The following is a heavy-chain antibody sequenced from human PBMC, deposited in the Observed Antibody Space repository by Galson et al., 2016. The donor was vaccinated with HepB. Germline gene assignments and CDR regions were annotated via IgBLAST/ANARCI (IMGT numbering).Heavy chain of an antibody. CDR1: EFTFNNHA. Sequence: SLRLSCAASEFTFNNHAIHWVRQAPGKGLEWVAVMSHDGNNKYYADSVKGRFTTSRHNSKNTLYLQMNSLRAEDTAVCYCARTNPDYGDYDYWGQGALVTVSS. CDR3: ARTNPDYGDYDY. V-gene: IGHV3-30*14. CDR2: MSHDGNNK. J-gene: IGHJ4*02. D-gene: IGHD4-17*01.